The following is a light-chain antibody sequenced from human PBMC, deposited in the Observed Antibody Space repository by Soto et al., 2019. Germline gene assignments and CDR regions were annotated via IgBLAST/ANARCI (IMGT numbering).Light chain of an antibody. CDR2: EGS. V-gene: IGLV2-23*01. CDR1: SSDVGSYNL. Sequence: QLVLTQPASVSGSPGQSITISCTGTSSDVGSYNLVSWYQQHPGKAPKLMIYEGSKRPSGVSNRFSGSKSGNTASLTISGLQAEDKADYYCCSYAGSSTGVFGGGTKLTVL. CDR3: CSYAGSSTGV. J-gene: IGLJ3*02.